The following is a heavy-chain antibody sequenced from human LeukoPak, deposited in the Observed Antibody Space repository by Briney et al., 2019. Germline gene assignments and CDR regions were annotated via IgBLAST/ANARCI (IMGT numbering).Heavy chain of an antibody. Sequence: GGSLRLSCVVSGIPFSDYYMNWIRQAPGKGLEWISYISSSSSYTDYADSVKGRFTISRDNAKNSLYLQMNSLRAEDTAVYYCARPLFNRYYFDYWGQGTLVTVSS. CDR2: ISSSSSYT. V-gene: IGHV3-11*03. CDR1: GIPFSDYY. CDR3: ARPLFNRYYFDY. J-gene: IGHJ4*02.